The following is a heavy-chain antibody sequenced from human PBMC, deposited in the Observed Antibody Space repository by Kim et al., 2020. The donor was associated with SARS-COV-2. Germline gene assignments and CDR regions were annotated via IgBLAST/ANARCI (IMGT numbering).Heavy chain of an antibody. V-gene: IGHV3-9*01. Sequence: GGSLRLSCVAFGFTFNDYAMHWVRQAPGKGLEWVSGISWNGGNIDYADSVKGRFTISRDNAKNSLYLQMNSLRAEDTALYYCVKDYPAGGSIGGVEYWGQGTMVTVSS. J-gene: IGHJ4*02. CDR3: VKDYPAGGSIGGVEY. CDR2: ISWNGGNI. CDR1: GFTFNDYA. D-gene: IGHD1-26*01.